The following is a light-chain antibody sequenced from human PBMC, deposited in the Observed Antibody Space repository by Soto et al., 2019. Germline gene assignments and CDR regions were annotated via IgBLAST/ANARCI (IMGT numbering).Light chain of an antibody. CDR1: SRHSSYI. CDR2: LEDSGNY. V-gene: IGLV4-60*03. CDR3: ETWDSNTRV. J-gene: IGLJ3*02. Sequence: QSVLTHSSSASASLGSSVKLTCTLSSRHSSYIIAWHQQQPGKAPRYLMKLEDSGNYNKGSGVPDRFSGSSSGADRYLTIPTLQSEDEADYYCETWDSNTRVFGGGTKLTVL.